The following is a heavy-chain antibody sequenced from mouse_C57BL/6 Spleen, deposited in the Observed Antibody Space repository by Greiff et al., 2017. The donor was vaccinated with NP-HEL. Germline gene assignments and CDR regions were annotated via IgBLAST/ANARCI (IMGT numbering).Heavy chain of an antibody. CDR3: ARTGTYYFDY. Sequence: VQLQQSGAELVRPGTSVKMSCKASGYTFTNYWIGWAKQRPGHGLEWIGDIYPGGGYTNYNEKFKGKATLTADKSSSTAYMQFSSLTSEDSAIYYCARTGTYYFDYWGQGTTRTVSS. V-gene: IGHV1-63*01. CDR1: GYTFTNYW. CDR2: IYPGGGYT. D-gene: IGHD4-1*01. J-gene: IGHJ2*01.